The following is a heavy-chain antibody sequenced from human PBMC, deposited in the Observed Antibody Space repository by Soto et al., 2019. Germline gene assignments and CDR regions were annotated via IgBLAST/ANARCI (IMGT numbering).Heavy chain of an antibody. V-gene: IGHV3-23*01. J-gene: IGHJ4*02. CDR3: AKDRCSGGNCYSDFDY. CDR1: GFIFSNYA. CDR2: ITSSSGGT. D-gene: IGHD2-15*01. Sequence: PGGSLILSCAASGFIFSNYAMSWVRQAPGKGLEWVSGITSSSGGTHYADSVKGRFTISRDNSKNTLYLQMNSLRVEDTAVYYCAKDRCSGGNCYSDFDYWGQGTLVTVSS.